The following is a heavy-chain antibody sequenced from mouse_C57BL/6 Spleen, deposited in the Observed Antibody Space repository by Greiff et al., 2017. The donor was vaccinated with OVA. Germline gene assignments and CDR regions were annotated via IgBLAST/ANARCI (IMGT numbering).Heavy chain of an antibody. D-gene: IGHD3-2*02. CDR3: ARSPTSSGYGFAY. Sequence: VQLQQPGAELLRPGSSVKLSCKASGYTFTSYWMHWVKQRPIQGLDWIGNIDPSDSETHYNQTFKDKATWTVDKSSSTAYMQLSSLTSEDSAVYYCARSPTSSGYGFAYWGQGTLVTVSA. V-gene: IGHV1-52*01. J-gene: IGHJ3*01. CDR2: IDPSDSET. CDR1: GYTFTSYW.